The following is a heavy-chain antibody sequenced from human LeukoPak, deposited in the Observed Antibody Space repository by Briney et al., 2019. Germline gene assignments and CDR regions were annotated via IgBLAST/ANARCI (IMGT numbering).Heavy chain of an antibody. D-gene: IGHD4/OR15-4a*01. CDR1: GFTFSSYE. CDR3: ARSNFLYYFDY. CDR2: ISSSGSTI. Sequence: GGSLRLSCAASGFTFSSYEMNWVRQAPGKGLQWVAYISSSGSTIYYADSVKGRFTISRDNAKNSLYLQMNSLRAEDTAVYYCARSNFLYYFDYWGQGTLVTVSS. V-gene: IGHV3-48*03. J-gene: IGHJ4*02.